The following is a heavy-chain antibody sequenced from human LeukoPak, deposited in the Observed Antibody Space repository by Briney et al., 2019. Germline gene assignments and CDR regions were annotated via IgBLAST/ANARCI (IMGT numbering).Heavy chain of an antibody. Sequence: PETLSLTCTVSGGSISSGSYYWGWIRQPPGKGLEWIGNIYYSGSTYYNPSLKSRVSISVDTSKNQFSLKLTSVTAADTAVYYCAKESYYDSSGYLDYWGQGTLVTVSS. J-gene: IGHJ4*02. CDR2: IYYSGST. CDR1: GGSISSGSYY. CDR3: AKESYYDSSGYLDY. V-gene: IGHV4-39*07. D-gene: IGHD3-22*01.